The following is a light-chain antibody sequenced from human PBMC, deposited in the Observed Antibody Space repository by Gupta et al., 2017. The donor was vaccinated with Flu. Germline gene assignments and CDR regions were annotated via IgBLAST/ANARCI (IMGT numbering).Light chain of an antibody. Sequence: QSALTQPASVSGSPGQSITTSCTGTSSDVGSYDYVSWYQHHPGKAPKLIIYEVTNRPSGVSNRFSGSKSGNTASLTISGLQAEDEADYYCTSYRRSSADVVFGGGTKLTVL. J-gene: IGLJ2*01. V-gene: IGLV2-14*01. CDR1: SSDVGSYDY. CDR2: EVT. CDR3: TSYRRSSADVV.